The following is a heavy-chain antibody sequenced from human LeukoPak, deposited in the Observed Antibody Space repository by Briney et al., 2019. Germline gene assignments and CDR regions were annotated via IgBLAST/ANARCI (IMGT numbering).Heavy chain of an antibody. J-gene: IGHJ3*02. Sequence: PGGSLRLSCAASGFTVSSNYMSWVRQAPGKGLEWVSVIYSGGSTYYADSVKGRFTISRDNSKNTLYLQMNSLRAEDTAVYYCARGLRWLVPFAFDIWGQGTMVTVSS. CDR2: IYSGGST. CDR1: GFTVSSNY. V-gene: IGHV3-66*02. CDR3: ARGLRWLVPFAFDI. D-gene: IGHD5-24*01.